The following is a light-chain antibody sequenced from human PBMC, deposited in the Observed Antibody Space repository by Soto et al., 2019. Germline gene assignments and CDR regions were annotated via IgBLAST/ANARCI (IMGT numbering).Light chain of an antibody. CDR1: ISDVGGYNS. V-gene: IGLV2-14*03. CDR3: CSFTSSSTPGYV. J-gene: IGLJ1*01. CDR2: DVS. Sequence: QSALAQPASVSGSPGQSIAISCAGTISDVGGYNSVSRYRQHPGKAPKLMIYDVSNRPSGVSNRFSGSKSVNTASLTISGLQAEDEADYYCCSFTSSSTPGYVFGTGTKVTVL.